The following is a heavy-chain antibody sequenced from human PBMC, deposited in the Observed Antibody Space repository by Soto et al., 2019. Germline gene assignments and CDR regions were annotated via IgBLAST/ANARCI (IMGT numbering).Heavy chain of an antibody. CDR2: IYHSGST. CDR1: DGSISSGDYS. V-gene: IGHV4-30-2*01. Sequence: LQLQESGSGLVKPSQTLSLTCAVSDGSISSGDYSWSWIREPPGKGLEWIGYIYHSGSTYYNPSLKSRVTISVDRSKNQFSLKLSSVTAADTAVYYCARGQVVAAQHWGQGTLVTVSS. J-gene: IGHJ4*02. D-gene: IGHD2-15*01. CDR3: ARGQVVAAQH.